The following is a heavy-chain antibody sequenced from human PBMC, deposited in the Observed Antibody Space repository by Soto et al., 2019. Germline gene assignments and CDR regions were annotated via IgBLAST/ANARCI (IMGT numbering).Heavy chain of an antibody. CDR2: MNPNSGNT. J-gene: IGHJ3*02. D-gene: IGHD3-22*01. CDR1: GYTFTSYY. V-gene: IGHV1-8*01. CDR3: ARNYYDSSGYYGDAFDI. Sequence: ASVKVSCNASGYTFTSYYINWVRQATGQGLEWMGWMNPNSGNTGYAQKFQGRVTMTRNTSISTAYMELSSLRSEDTAVYYCARNYYDSSGYYGDAFDIWGQGTMVTVSS.